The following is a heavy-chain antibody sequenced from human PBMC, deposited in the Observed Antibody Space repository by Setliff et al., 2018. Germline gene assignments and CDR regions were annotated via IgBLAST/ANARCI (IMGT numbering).Heavy chain of an antibody. CDR3: ARDISLGKAAVWFGELKGWFDP. V-gene: IGHV1-69*04. J-gene: IGHJ5*02. CDR1: GGTFSSYT. D-gene: IGHD3-10*01. CDR2: ITPILGIA. Sequence: GASVKVSCKASGGTFSSYTISWVRQAPGQGLEWMGRITPILGIANYAQKFQGRVTITADKSTSTAYMELSSLRSEDTAVYYCARDISLGKAAVWFGELKGWFDPWGQGTLVTVS.